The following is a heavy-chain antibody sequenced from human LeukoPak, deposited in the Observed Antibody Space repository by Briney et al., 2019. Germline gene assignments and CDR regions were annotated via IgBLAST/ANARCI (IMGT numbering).Heavy chain of an antibody. CDR2: IKEDGREK. V-gene: IGHV3-7*04. Sequence: AGSLRLSCQASGFTVSSTFMSWVRPAQGRGLEWVASIKEDGREKFYVDSEKGRFTISRDNAKKSLYLQMNSLTAEDAAVYHCARGRDNVYWGQGTLVTVSS. D-gene: IGHD5-24*01. J-gene: IGHJ4*02. CDR3: ARGRDNVY. CDR1: GFTVSSTF.